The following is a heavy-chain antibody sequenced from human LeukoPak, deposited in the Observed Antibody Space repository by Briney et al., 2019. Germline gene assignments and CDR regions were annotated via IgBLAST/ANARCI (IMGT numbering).Heavy chain of an antibody. Sequence: PSETLSLTCTVSGDSFSSYYWTWIRQPPGKGLEWIGCIYYSGSTNYNPSLKSRVTISVDTSKNQFSLKLSSVTAADTAVYYCARVRSSSWEVGXYYYYMDV. J-gene: IGHJ6*03. CDR2: IYYSGST. CDR1: GDSFSSYY. D-gene: IGHD6-13*01. CDR3: ARVRSSSWEVGXYYYYMDV. V-gene: IGHV4-59*01.